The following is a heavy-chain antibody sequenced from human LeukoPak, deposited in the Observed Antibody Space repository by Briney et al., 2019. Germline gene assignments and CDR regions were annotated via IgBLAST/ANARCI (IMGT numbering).Heavy chain of an antibody. Sequence: ASVKVSCKASGYIFTSNYIHWVRQAPGQGLEWMGMIYPRDGSTSYAQRFQDRVTVTRDTSTSTVHMELSGLRSEDTAVYYCARDQEGFDSWGQGTQVTVSS. CDR1: GYIFTSNY. V-gene: IGHV1-46*01. CDR2: IYPRDGST. J-gene: IGHJ4*02. CDR3: ARDQEGFDS.